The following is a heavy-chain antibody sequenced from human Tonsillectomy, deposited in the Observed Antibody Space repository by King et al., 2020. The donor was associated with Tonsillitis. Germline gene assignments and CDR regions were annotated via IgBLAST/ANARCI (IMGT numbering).Heavy chain of an antibody. V-gene: IGHV1-8*02. J-gene: IGHJ6*02. D-gene: IGHD3-22*01. CDR1: GYTFTSYD. Sequence: QLVQSGAEVKKPGASVKVSCKASGYTFTSYDINWVRQATGQGLEWMGWMNPNTGNTGHAQKFQGRVTMTRDTSISTAYMELSSLRSEDTAVYYCARTVEWDYCEASGSSYYYYGMDVWGQGTTVTVS. CDR2: MNPNTGNT. CDR3: ARTVEWDYCEASGSSYYYYGMDV.